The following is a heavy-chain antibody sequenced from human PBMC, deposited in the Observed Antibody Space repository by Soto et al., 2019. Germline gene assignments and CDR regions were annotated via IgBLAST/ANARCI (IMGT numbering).Heavy chain of an antibody. Sequence: PWGSLRLSCAASGFTFSSYGIRCGRQSPFKWREWVAVISYDGSNKYYADSVKGRFTISRDNSKNTLYLQMNSLRAEDTAVYYCAKDRLAYYYDSSGSGLDYWGQGTLVTVSS. CDR1: GFTFSSYG. CDR2: ISYDGSNK. J-gene: IGHJ4*02. CDR3: AKDRLAYYYDSSGSGLDY. D-gene: IGHD3-22*01. V-gene: IGHV3-30*18.